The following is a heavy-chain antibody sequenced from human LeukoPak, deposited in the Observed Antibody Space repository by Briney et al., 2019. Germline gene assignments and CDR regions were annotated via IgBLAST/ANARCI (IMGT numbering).Heavy chain of an antibody. J-gene: IGHJ4*02. CDR1: GFTFSNAW. CDR2: IKSKTDGGTR. Sequence: GGSLRLSCAASGFTFSNAWMSWVRQAPGKGLEWVGRIKSKTDGGTRDYAGPGKGRFSISRDDANNTLYLQMNSLQTEDTAVYYCTTGSDYGYLGQGTLVTVSS. CDR3: TTGSDYGY. D-gene: IGHD4-17*01. V-gene: IGHV3-15*05.